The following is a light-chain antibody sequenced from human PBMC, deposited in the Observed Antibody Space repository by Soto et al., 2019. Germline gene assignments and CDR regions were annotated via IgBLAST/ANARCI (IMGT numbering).Light chain of an antibody. CDR1: TNDVGGYNY. CDR3: NSYTSSTSRPYV. CDR2: EVS. Sequence: QSALTQPASVSGSPGQSITIPCTGTTNDVGGYNYVSWYQQHPGKAPKLLIFEVSSRPSGVSNRFSGSKSGNTASLTISALQAEDEADYFCNSYTSSTSRPYVFGTGTKVTVL. J-gene: IGLJ1*01. V-gene: IGLV2-14*01.